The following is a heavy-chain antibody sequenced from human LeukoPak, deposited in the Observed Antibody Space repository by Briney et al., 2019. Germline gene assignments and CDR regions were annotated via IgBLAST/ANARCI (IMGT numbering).Heavy chain of an antibody. CDR1: GYTFSGYY. V-gene: IGHV1-2*02. Sequence: ASVKVSCKASGYTFSGYYMHWVRRAPGQGLDYMGWINSNSGGTNYAQKFQGRVTMTRDTSISTAYMELSRLRSDDTAVYYCARSLGRYYYGSGSPADSLCYWGQGTLVTVSS. D-gene: IGHD3-10*01. J-gene: IGHJ4*02. CDR2: INSNSGGT. CDR3: ARSLGRYYYGSGSPADSLCY.